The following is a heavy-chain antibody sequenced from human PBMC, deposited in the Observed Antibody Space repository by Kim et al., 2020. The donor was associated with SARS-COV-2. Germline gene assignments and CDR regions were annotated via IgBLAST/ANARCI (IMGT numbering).Heavy chain of an antibody. D-gene: IGHD4-17*01. CDR2: IYHSGST. V-gene: IGHV4-38-2*02. CDR3: ARAPLPTTVDY. Sequence: SETLSLTCTVSGYSISSGYYWGWIRQPPGKGLEWIGSIYHSGSTYYNPSLKSRVTISVDTSKNQFSLKLSSVTAADTAVYYCARAPLPTTVDYWGQGTLV. CDR1: GYSISSGYY. J-gene: IGHJ4*02.